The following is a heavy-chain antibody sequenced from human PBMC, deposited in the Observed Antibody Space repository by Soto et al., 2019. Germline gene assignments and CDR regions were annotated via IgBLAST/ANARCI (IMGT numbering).Heavy chain of an antibody. CDR1: AFIFSSYA. CDR3: ARDRAPTQLLYGSGFDP. J-gene: IGHJ5*02. V-gene: IGHV3-30-3*01. D-gene: IGHD2-2*02. CDR2: ISYDGSNK. Sequence: GVSLRLSCSASAFIFSSYALHWVRQAPGKGLEWVAVISYDGSNKYYADSVKGRFTISRDNSKNTLYLQMNSLRAEDTAVYYCARDRAPTQLLYGSGFDPWGQGTLVTVSS.